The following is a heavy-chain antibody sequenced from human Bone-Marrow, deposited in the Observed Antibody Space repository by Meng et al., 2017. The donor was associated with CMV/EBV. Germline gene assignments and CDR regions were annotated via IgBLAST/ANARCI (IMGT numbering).Heavy chain of an antibody. D-gene: IGHD6-19*01. CDR2: INNDGCST. J-gene: IGHJ5*02. CDR1: GFTFNSYW. Sequence: GGSLRLSCAASGFTFNSYWMHWVRQAPGKGLVWVSRINNDGCSTSYADSVKGRFTIARDNAKNTLYLQMNSLRAEDTAVYYGGRDTRDYPGWYPWGQGTLVTVSS. CDR3: GRDTRDYPGWYP. V-gene: IGHV3-74*01.